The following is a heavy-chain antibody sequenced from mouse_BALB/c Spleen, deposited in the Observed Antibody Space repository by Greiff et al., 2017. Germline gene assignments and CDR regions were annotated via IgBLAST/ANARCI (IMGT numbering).Heavy chain of an antibody. Sequence: VQRVESGAELVRPGTSVKVSCKASGYAFTNYLIEWVKQRPGQGLEWIGVINPGSGGTNYNEKFKGKATLTADKSSSTAYMQLSSLTSDDSAVYFCAITTAIAYWGQGTLVTVSA. CDR1: GYAFTNYL. J-gene: IGHJ3*01. CDR3: AITTAIAY. D-gene: IGHD1-2*01. V-gene: IGHV1-54*01. CDR2: INPGSGGT.